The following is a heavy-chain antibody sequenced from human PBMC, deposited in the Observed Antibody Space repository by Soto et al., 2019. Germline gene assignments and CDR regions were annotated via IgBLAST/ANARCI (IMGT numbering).Heavy chain of an antibody. V-gene: IGHV4-30-4*01. Sequence: SETLSLTCTVSGGSISSGDYYWSWIRQPPGTGLEWIGEIYHSGSTNYNPSLKSRVTISVDTSKNQFSLKLTSVTAADTAVYYCARDKITGLFDYWGQGTLVNVS. CDR1: GGSISSGDYY. CDR2: IYHSGST. D-gene: IGHD2-8*02. CDR3: ARDKITGLFDY. J-gene: IGHJ4*02.